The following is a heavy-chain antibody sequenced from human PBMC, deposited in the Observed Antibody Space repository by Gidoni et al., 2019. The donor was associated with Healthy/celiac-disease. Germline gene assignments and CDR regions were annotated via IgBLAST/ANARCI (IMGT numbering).Heavy chain of an antibody. CDR2: IFSNDEK. D-gene: IGHD4-17*01. J-gene: IGHJ4*02. CDR1: GFSLSNARMG. Sequence: QVTLKESGPVLVKPTETLTLTCTVSGFSLSNARMGVSWIRQPPGKAREWLANIFSNDEKSYSPSLKSRITISKDTSKSQVVLTMTNMDPVDTATYYCAFFGDYGGYWGQGTLVTVSS. V-gene: IGHV2-26*01. CDR3: AFFGDYGGY.